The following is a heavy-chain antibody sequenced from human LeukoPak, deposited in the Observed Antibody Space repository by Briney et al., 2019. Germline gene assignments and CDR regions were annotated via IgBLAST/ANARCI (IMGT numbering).Heavy chain of an antibody. Sequence: GGSLRLSCAASGLTFSSYAMHWVRQAPGKGLEWVAVISYDGSNKYYADSVKGRLTISRDNSKNTLYLQMNSLRAEDTAVYYCARDDEQLDYYFDYWGQGTLVTVSS. D-gene: IGHD6-6*01. V-gene: IGHV3-30*04. CDR2: ISYDGSNK. J-gene: IGHJ4*02. CDR3: ARDDEQLDYYFDY. CDR1: GLTFSSYA.